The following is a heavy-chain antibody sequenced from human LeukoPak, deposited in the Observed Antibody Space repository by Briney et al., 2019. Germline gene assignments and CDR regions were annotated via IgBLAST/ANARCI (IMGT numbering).Heavy chain of an antibody. CDR3: ATWRSGGITTEYYFDY. Sequence: GASVKVSCKVSGYTLTELPMHWVRQAPGKGLEWMGGFDPEDGETIYAQKFQGRVTMTEDTSTDTAYMELSSLRSEDTAVYYCATWRSGGITTEYYFDYWGQGTLVTVSS. J-gene: IGHJ4*02. D-gene: IGHD6-19*01. V-gene: IGHV1-24*01. CDR1: GYTLTELP. CDR2: FDPEDGET.